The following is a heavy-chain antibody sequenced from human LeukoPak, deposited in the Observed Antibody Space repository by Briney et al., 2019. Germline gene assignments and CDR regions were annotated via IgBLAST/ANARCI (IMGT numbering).Heavy chain of an antibody. Sequence: SVKVSCKASGGTFSSYAISWVRQAPGQGLEWMGGIIPIFGTANYAQKFQGRVTITADESTSTAYMELSSLRSEDTAVYYCARGILEYSSSSSSDYWGQGTLVTVSS. CDR1: GGTFSSYA. J-gene: IGHJ4*02. D-gene: IGHD6-6*01. V-gene: IGHV1-69*13. CDR2: IIPIFGTA. CDR3: ARGILEYSSSSSSDY.